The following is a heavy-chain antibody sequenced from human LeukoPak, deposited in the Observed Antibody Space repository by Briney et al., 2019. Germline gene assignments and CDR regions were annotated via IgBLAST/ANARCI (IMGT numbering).Heavy chain of an antibody. CDR2: ISYDGSNK. V-gene: IGHV3-30*03. J-gene: IGHJ4*02. D-gene: IGHD5-12*01. CDR3: ARDQLAYSGYDTLFDY. Sequence: GGSLRLSCVASGFPLSSYWMTWVRQAPGKGLEWVAVISYDGSNKYYADSVKGRFTISRDSSKNTLYLQLNSLRPEDTAVYYCARDQLAYSGYDTLFDYWGQGTLVTVSS. CDR1: GFPLSSYW.